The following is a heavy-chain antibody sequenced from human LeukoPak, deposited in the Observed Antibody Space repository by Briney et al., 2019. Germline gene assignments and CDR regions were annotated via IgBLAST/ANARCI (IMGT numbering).Heavy chain of an antibody. CDR2: IYTGGTT. CDR3: ARRYYSMDV. V-gene: IGHV3-53*01. Sequence: GWSLRLSCAASGFTVSSNHMSWVRQAPGKGLEWVSVIYTGGTTYYADSVKGRFTISRDNSKNTLYLQMNSLRAEDTAVYYCARRYYSMDVWGQGTTVTISS. CDR1: GFTVSSNH. J-gene: IGHJ6*02.